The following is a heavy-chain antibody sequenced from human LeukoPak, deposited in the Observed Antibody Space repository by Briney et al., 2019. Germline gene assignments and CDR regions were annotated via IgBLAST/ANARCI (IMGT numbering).Heavy chain of an antibody. CDR2: ISSSGSTI. V-gene: IGHV3-48*03. D-gene: IGHD3-10*01. Sequence: GGSLRLSCVASGFTFSSYEMNWVRQAPGKGLEWVSYISSSGSTIYYADSVKGRFTISRDNAKNSLYLQMNSLRAEDTAVYHCARWARDYYGSGSYPGDYWGQGTLVTVSS. J-gene: IGHJ4*02. CDR1: GFTFSSYE. CDR3: ARWARDYYGSGSYPGDY.